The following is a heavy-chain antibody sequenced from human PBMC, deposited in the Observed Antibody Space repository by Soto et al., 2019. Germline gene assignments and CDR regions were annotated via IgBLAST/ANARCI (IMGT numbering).Heavy chain of an antibody. CDR1: GFTFSDHF. CDR2: TASRAESYTT. D-gene: IGHD4-17*01. CDR3: ARGRQGDYGDLNWFDP. J-gene: IGHJ5*02. V-gene: IGHV3-72*01. Sequence: GGSLRLSCAASGFTFSDHFMDWVRQAPGKGLEWVGRTASRAESYTTGYAASVKGRFTISRDDSKNSLYLQMNSLKTEDTAVYYCARGRQGDYGDLNWFDPWGQGTLVTVSS.